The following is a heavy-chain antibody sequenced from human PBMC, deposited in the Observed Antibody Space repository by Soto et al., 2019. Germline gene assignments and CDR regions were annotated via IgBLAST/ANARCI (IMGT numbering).Heavy chain of an antibody. CDR2: ISWDGGST. D-gene: IGHD2-2*01. J-gene: IGHJ6*02. V-gene: IGHV3-43D*04. CDR1: GFTFDDYA. CDR3: AKDIRDIVVVPAGGYYYYYGMDV. Sequence: EVQLVESGGVVVQPGGSLRLSCAASGFTFDDYAMHWVRQAQGKGLEWVSLISWDGGSTYYADSVKGRFTISRDNSKNSLYLQMNSLRAEDTALYYCAKDIRDIVVVPAGGYYYYYGMDVWGQGTTVTVSS.